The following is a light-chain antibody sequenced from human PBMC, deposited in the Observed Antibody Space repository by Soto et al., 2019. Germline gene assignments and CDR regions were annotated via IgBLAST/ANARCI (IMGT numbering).Light chain of an antibody. CDR3: QQSYSTPQIT. Sequence: DFQMTQSPSSLSASVGDTVTITCRASQDIGTFLNWYQQKPGKAPKLLIYAASDLLSGVSSRFSGNGSGTDFTLTISSLQPEDFATYYCQQSYSTPQITFGPGTKVNMK. CDR2: AAS. CDR1: QDIGTF. V-gene: IGKV1-39*01. J-gene: IGKJ3*01.